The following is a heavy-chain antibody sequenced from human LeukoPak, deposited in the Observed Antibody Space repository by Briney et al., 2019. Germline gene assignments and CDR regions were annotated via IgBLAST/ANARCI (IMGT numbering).Heavy chain of an antibody. V-gene: IGHV4-59*08. Sequence: KPSETLSLTCTVSGGSISSYYWSWIRQPPGKGLEWIGYIYYSGSTNYNPSLKSRVTISVDTSKNQFSLKLSSVTAADTAVYYCARRAAVAGYPAAWWFDPWGQGTLVTVSS. J-gene: IGHJ5*02. CDR1: GGSISSYY. CDR3: ARRAAVAGYPAAWWFDP. D-gene: IGHD6-19*01. CDR2: IYYSGST.